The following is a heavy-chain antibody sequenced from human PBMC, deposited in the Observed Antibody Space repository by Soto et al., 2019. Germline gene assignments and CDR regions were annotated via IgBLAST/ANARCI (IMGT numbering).Heavy chain of an antibody. V-gene: IGHV3-9*01. CDR3: AKDISGLGSFYYYDGLDV. Sequence: EVQLVESGGGLVQPGRSLRLSCEASGLTFDDYAMHWVRQAPGKGLEWVPGISWNSGSIGYADSVKARFTISRDNAKHSRYLQMNSLRAEDTAFYYCAKDISGLGSFYYYDGLDVWGQGTSVTVSS. CDR1: GLTFDDYA. CDR2: ISWNSGSI. D-gene: IGHD1-26*01. J-gene: IGHJ6*02.